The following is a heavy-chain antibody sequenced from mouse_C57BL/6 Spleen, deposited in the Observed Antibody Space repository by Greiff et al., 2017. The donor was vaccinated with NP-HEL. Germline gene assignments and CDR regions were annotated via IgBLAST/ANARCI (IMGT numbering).Heavy chain of an antibody. CDR2: IDPSDSYT. CDR1: GYTFTSYW. CDR3: ARKRSNFYYAMDY. D-gene: IGHD2-5*01. Sequence: QVQLQQPGAELVKPGASVKLSCKASGYTFTSYWMQWVKQRPGQGLEWIGEIDPSDSYTNYNQQFKGKATLTVDTSSSTAYMQLSSLTSEDSAVYYCARKRSNFYYAMDYWGQGTSVTVSS. J-gene: IGHJ4*01. V-gene: IGHV1-50*01.